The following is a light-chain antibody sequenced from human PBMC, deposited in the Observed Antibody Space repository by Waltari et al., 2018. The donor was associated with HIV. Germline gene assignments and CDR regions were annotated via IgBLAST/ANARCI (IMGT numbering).Light chain of an antibody. J-gene: IGLJ3*02. CDR1: SSNIAANT. CDR3: AAWDDGVNGWV. Sequence: QSVLTQSPSASGTPGQRVTISCSGSSSNIAANTVSWYQQFSGTAPKLLIHSNNQRPPGVTDPFSGTKSGTAASLAISGLQSEDEADYYCAAWDDGVNGWVFGGGTKLTVL. CDR2: SNN. V-gene: IGLV1-44*01.